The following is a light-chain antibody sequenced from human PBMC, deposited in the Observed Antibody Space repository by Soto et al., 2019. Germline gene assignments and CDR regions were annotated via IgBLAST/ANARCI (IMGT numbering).Light chain of an antibody. CDR2: EVS. J-gene: IGLJ1*01. Sequence: QSALTQPASVSGSPGQSITISCTGTSSDVGGYHYVSWYQQHPGKAPKLRIYEVSNRPSGVSNRFSGSKSGNTASLTISGLQDEDEAAYYCSSYTSRSTLYVFGTGTKLTVL. V-gene: IGLV2-14*01. CDR3: SSYTSRSTLYV. CDR1: SSDVGGYHY.